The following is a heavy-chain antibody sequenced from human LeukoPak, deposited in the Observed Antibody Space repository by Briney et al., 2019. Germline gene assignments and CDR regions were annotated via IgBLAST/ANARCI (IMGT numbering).Heavy chain of an antibody. Sequence: GGSLRLSCAASGFTFSSYWMSWVRQAPGKGLEWVANIKQDGSEKYYVDSVKGRFTISRDNAKNSLYLQMNSLRAEDTAVYYCARDTHYYDSSGYYRLGIFDYWGQGTLVTVSS. V-gene: IGHV3-7*01. D-gene: IGHD3-22*01. CDR1: GFTFSSYW. J-gene: IGHJ4*02. CDR3: ARDTHYYDSSGYYRLGIFDY. CDR2: IKQDGSEK.